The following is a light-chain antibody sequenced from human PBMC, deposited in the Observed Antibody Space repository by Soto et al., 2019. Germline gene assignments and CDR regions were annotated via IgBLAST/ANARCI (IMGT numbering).Light chain of an antibody. CDR3: QQTYSTPYT. CDR2: TSG. J-gene: IGKJ2*01. V-gene: IGKV1-39*01. CDR1: QRITTY. Sequence: IHMTQSPSSLSASVGDRITVTCRASQRITTYVNWYQLKPGEAPKLLISTSGTLQRGVPSRFSGSGSGTDFTLTITRLQPADFATYFCQQTYSTPYTFGQRTKLEIK.